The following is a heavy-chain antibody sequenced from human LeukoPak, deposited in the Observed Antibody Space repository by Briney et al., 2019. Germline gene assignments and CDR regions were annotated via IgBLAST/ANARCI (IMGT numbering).Heavy chain of an antibody. CDR2: IDQRGNDQ. CDR1: GFAFNTYA. V-gene: IGHV3-7*03. D-gene: IGHD2-21*01. Sequence: PGGSLRLSCAASGFAFNTYAMNWVRQAPGEGLEWVANIDQRGNDQRYVDSVKGRFIISRDNTKGSLYLQMNNLRVEDTALYYCARGIVVSPAAPYSWFDPWGQGTLVTVSS. CDR3: ARGIVVSPAAPYSWFDP. J-gene: IGHJ5*02.